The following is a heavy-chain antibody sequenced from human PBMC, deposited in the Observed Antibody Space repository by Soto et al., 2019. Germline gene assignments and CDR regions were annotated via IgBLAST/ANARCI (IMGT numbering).Heavy chain of an antibody. CDR1: GFTFNYAW. J-gene: IGHJ3*02. CDR2: IKTKTDGGTT. D-gene: IGHD2-2*01. Sequence: GGSLRLSCAASGFTFNYAWMTWVRQAPGKGLEWVGRIKTKTDGGTTDYAAPVKGRFTISRDDSKNTVYLQMNSLKIEDTGVYYCTTERCTGTNCYVKNAFDSWGQGTMVTVSS. CDR3: TTERCTGTNCYVKNAFDS. V-gene: IGHV3-15*01.